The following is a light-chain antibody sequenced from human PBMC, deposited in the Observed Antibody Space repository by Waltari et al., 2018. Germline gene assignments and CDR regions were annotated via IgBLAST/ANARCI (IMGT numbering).Light chain of an antibody. Sequence: QAALTQPPSVSGSPGQSVTISCTGSSSDIGYYNYVSWYQQHPGKAPKFMIYDVNKRHSGVSDRFSGSKSGNTASLTISGLQAEDEADYYCSSYAGSNTYVLFGGGTRLTVL. V-gene: IGLV2-11*01. CDR3: SSYAGSNTYVL. CDR1: SSDIGYYNY. CDR2: DVN. J-gene: IGLJ2*01.